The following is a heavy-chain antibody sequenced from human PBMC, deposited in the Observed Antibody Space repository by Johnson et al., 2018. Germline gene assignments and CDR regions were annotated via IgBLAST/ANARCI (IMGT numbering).Heavy chain of an antibody. CDR3: ITVSVTVVGTPT. J-gene: IGHJ5*02. CDR2: ITGKAGGGTT. Sequence: VQLQESGGGLVKPGGSLRLSCAASGFTLSSVWVNWVRQAPGQGLEWVGRITGKAGGGTTDYGAPMKCRFIISRDDSKNPVYLQINSLKTDHTAVYYCITVSVTVVGTPTWGQGTLVTVSS. D-gene: IGHD2-15*01. V-gene: IGHV3-15*07. CDR1: GFTLSSVW.